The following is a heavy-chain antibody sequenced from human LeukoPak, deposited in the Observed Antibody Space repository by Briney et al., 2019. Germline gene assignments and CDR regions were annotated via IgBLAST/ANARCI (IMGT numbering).Heavy chain of an antibody. Sequence: SETLSLTCTVSGGSISSYYWSWIRQPPGKGLEWIGYIYYSGSTNYNPSLKSRVTISVDTSKNQFSLKLSSVTAADTAVYYCARTYYYDSSGYYSDAFDIWGRGTMVTVSS. CDR1: GGSISSYY. V-gene: IGHV4-59*01. CDR2: IYYSGST. J-gene: IGHJ3*02. CDR3: ARTYYYDSSGYYSDAFDI. D-gene: IGHD3-22*01.